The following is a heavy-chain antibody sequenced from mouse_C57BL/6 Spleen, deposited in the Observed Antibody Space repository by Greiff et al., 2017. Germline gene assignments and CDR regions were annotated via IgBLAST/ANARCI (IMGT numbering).Heavy chain of an antibody. CDR3: TREGDFYYDSDGPYFDY. CDR2: IYPGNSDT. J-gene: IGHJ2*01. CDR1: GYTFTSYW. V-gene: IGHV1-5*01. D-gene: IGHD2-4*01. Sequence: VQLQQSGTVLARPGASVKMSCKTTGYTFTSYWMHWVKQRPGQGLEWIGAIYPGNSDTSYNQKFKGKATLTAVTSASTAYMELSSLTNEDSAVYYCTREGDFYYDSDGPYFDYWGQGTTLTVSS.